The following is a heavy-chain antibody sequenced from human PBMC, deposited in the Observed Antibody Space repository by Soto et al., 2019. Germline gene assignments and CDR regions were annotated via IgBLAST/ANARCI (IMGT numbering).Heavy chain of an antibody. V-gene: IGHV1-18*01. D-gene: IGHD1-26*01. CDR3: ACERRWEPRLY. J-gene: IGHJ4*02. Sequence: GPEVKKPGASVKVSCKGSGYTFSNYGVTWVRQAPGQGLERLGWVSAYNRNTDYAQKFEDRATMTIDTSTNTADLELRGLTPDAPAVYYCACERRWEPRLYWGQGTL. CDR1: GYTFSNYG. CDR2: VSAYNRNT.